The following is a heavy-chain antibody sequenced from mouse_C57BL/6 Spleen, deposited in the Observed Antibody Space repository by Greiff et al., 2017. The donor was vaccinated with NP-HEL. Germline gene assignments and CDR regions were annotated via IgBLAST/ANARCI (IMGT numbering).Heavy chain of an antibody. D-gene: IGHD1-1*01. Sequence: VQLQQPGAELVKPGASVKVSCKASGYTFNDYNMDWVKQSHGKSLEWIGDINPNNGGTIYNQKFKGKATLTVDKSSSTAYMELRSLTSEDTAVYYCARRITTVLWYFDVWGTGTTVTVSS. CDR3: ARRITTVLWYFDV. CDR1: GYTFNDYN. J-gene: IGHJ1*03. V-gene: IGHV1-18*01. CDR2: INPNNGGT.